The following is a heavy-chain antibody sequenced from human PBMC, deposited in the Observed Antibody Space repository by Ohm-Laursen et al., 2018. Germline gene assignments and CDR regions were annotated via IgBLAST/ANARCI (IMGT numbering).Heavy chain of an antibody. CDR1: GGSISSANFY. V-gene: IGHV4-31*03. Sequence: TLSLTCTVSGGSISSANFYWTWVRQHPGKGLEWIGYIYYNGGTYYNPSLESRLTMSLDTSKTRFSLRLSSVTAADTAVYYCARNYCSSTNCYPYAFDIWGPGTMVTVSS. J-gene: IGHJ3*02. CDR3: ARNYCSSTNCYPYAFDI. CDR2: IYYNGGT. D-gene: IGHD2-2*01.